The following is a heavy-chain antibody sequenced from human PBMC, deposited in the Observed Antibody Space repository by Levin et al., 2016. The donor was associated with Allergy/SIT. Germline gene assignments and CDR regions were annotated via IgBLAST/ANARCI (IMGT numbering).Heavy chain of an antibody. CDR1: GGSVKSEGYY. CDR2: MYYTGMT. Sequence: SETLSLTCVVSGGSVKSEGYYWGWIRQHPGRGLEWIGYMYYTGMTYYRPSLQSRVNISLDPSKNQVSLNLRSVTAADTAIYYCARGGAGTNGPPFDSWGQGILVTVSS. J-gene: IGHJ4*02. V-gene: IGHV4-31*11. D-gene: IGHD1-26*01. CDR3: ARGGAGTNGPPFDS.